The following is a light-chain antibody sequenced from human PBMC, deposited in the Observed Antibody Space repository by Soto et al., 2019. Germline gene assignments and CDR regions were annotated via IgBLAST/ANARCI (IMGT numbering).Light chain of an antibody. CDR2: GAS. V-gene: IGKV3-15*01. J-gene: IGKJ1*01. CDR1: QSVSSN. CDR3: QQYNNRWT. Sequence: EIVMTQSPATLSVSPGERATLSCRASQSVSSNLAWYQQKPGQAPRLLIYGASTRATGIPARFSGSGSGTEITLTISSLQSEDFGVYYCQQYNNRWTFGQGTKVEIK.